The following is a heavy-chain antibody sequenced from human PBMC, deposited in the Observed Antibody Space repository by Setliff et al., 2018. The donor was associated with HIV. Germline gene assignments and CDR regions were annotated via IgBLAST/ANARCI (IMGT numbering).Heavy chain of an antibody. CDR1: GFTFSNSW. V-gene: IGHV3-74*03. J-gene: IGHJ5*01. CDR3: ARGGANPSWFDS. D-gene: IGHD3-16*01. Sequence: GGSLRLSCAASGFTFSNSWMHWVRQAPGKGLVWVSRINTDGSSATYADSVKGRFTNSRDNAKNTLYLQMNSLRAEDTAVYYCARGGANPSWFDSWGQGTLVTVSS. CDR2: INTDGSSA.